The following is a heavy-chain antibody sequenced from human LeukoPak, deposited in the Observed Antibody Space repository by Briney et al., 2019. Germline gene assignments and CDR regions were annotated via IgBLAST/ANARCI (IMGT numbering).Heavy chain of an antibody. CDR3: ASGGATTWVLDY. CDR1: GFTVSSNY. CDR2: IYSGGST. J-gene: IGHJ4*02. V-gene: IGHV3-66*01. D-gene: IGHD1-26*01. Sequence: GGSLRLSCAASGFTVSSNYMSWVRQAPGKGLEWVSVIYSGGSTYYADSVKGRFTISRDNPKNTLYLQMNSLRAEDTAVYYCASGGATTWVLDYWGQGTLVTVSS.